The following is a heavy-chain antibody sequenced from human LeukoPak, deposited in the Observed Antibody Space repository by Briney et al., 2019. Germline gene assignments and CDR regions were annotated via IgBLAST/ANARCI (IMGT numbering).Heavy chain of an antibody. CDR3: AREMTTVTTGLGTFDI. D-gene: IGHD4-17*01. V-gene: IGHV4-59*01. CDR2: IYYSGST. CDR1: GGSISNSY. Sequence: SETLSLTCTVSGGSISNSYWSWIRQPPGKGLEWIGYIYYSGSTNYNPSLKSRVTISVDTSKNQFSLRLSSVTAADTAVYYCAREMTTVTTGLGTFDIWGQGTMVTVSS. J-gene: IGHJ3*02.